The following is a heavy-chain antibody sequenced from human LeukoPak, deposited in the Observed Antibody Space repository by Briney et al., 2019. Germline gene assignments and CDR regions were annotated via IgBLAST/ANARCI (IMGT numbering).Heavy chain of an antibody. J-gene: IGHJ4*02. D-gene: IGHD3-16*02. V-gene: IGHV4-61*02. CDR1: GGSISSGSYY. CDR2: IYTSGST. CDR3: ARRTFGGVIAY. Sequence: RASETLSLTCTVSGGSISSGSYYWSWIRQPAGKGLEWIGRIYTSGSTNYNPSLKSRVTLSVDTSKNQFSLRLSSVTAADTAVYYCARRTFGGVIAYWGQGTLVTVSS.